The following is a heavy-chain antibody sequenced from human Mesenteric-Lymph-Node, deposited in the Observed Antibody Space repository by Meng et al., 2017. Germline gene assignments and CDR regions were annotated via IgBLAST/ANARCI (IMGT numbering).Heavy chain of an antibody. CDR1: GFTFSAFG. CDR3: ARDHSSGYIDY. D-gene: IGHD3-22*01. V-gene: IGHV3-33*01. CDR2: IWYDGSNE. Sequence: GESLKIPCATSGFTFSAFGIHWVRQAPGKGLEWVAVIWYDGSNEYYADSVKGRFTISRDNTKNTLDLQMNSLRTEDTALCYCARDHSSGYIDYWGQGTLVTVSS. J-gene: IGHJ4*02.